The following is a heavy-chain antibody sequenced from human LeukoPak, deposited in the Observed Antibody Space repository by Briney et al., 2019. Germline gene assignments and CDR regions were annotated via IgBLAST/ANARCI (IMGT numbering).Heavy chain of an antibody. CDR2: SSGSTI. Sequence: PGGSLRLSCAASGFTFSSYAMSWVRQTPGKGLEWVSASSGSTIYYADSVKGRFTISRDNAKNSLYLQMNSLRAEDTAVYYCARGHGWNSEYWGQGTLVTVSS. J-gene: IGHJ4*02. V-gene: IGHV3-69-1*02. CDR1: GFTFSSYA. D-gene: IGHD1-7*01. CDR3: ARGHGWNSEY.